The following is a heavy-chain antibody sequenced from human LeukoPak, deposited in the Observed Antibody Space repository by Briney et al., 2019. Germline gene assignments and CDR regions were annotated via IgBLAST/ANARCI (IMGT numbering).Heavy chain of an antibody. Sequence: GRSLRLSCAASGFTFSSYAMHWVRPAPGKGLEWVAVISYDGSNKYYADSVKGRFTISRDNSKNTLYLQMNSLRAEDTAVYYCARPSYDYGDLPGAFDIWGQGTMVTVSS. CDR3: ARPSYDYGDLPGAFDI. CDR2: ISYDGSNK. V-gene: IGHV3-30-3*01. D-gene: IGHD4-17*01. J-gene: IGHJ3*02. CDR1: GFTFSSYA.